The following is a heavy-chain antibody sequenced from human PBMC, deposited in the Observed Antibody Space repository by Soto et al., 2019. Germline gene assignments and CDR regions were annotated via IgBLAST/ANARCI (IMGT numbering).Heavy chain of an antibody. CDR3: ARDRAGIAAAGANYYYYGMDV. CDR2: MNPNRGNT. D-gene: IGHD6-13*01. Sequence: QVQLVQSGAEVKKPGASVKVSCKASGYTFTSYDINWVRQATGQGLEWMGWMNPNRGNTGYAQKFQGRVTMTRNTSISTAYMELSSLRSEDTAVYYCARDRAGIAAAGANYYYYGMDVWGQGTTVTVSS. J-gene: IGHJ6*02. CDR1: GYTFTSYD. V-gene: IGHV1-8*01.